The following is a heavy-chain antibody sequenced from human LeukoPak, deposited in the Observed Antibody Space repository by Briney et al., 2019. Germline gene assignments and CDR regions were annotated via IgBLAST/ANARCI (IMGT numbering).Heavy chain of an antibody. J-gene: IGHJ4*02. CDR1: GFTFSSYD. D-gene: IGHD3/OR15-3a*01. CDR2: IGTAGDT. CDR3: ARPSKGLGQADY. Sequence: GGSLRLSCAASGFTFSSYDMHWVRQVTGKGLEWVSAIGTAGDTYYPGSVKGRFTISRENAKNSFYLQMNSLRVEDTAVYYCARPSKGLGQADYWGQGTLVTVSS. V-gene: IGHV3-13*01.